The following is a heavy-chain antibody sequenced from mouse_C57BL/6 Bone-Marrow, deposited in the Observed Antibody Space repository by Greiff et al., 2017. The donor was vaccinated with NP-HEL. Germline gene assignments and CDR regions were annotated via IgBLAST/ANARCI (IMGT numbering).Heavy chain of an antibody. CDR1: GFTFSSYA. Sequence: EVMLVESGEGLVKPGGSLKLSCAASGFTFSSYAMSWVRQTPEKRLEWVAYISSGGDYIYYADTVKGRFTISRDNARNTLYLQMSSLKSEDTAMYYCTRGGLITTVVNFDVWGTGTTVTVSS. D-gene: IGHD1-1*01. V-gene: IGHV5-9-1*02. J-gene: IGHJ1*03. CDR3: TRGGLITTVVNFDV. CDR2: ISSGGDYI.